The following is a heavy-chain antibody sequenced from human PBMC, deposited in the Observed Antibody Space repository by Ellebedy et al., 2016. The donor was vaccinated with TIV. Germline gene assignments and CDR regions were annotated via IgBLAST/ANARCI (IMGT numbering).Heavy chain of an antibody. Sequence: PGGSLRLSCAASGFTLSNAWMNWVRQAPGEGLEWVSGISASGGGTYYADSVKGRFAISRDNSKSTLYLQLNSLRAEDTAVYYCARNRDSSGWYADYWGQGTLVTVSS. V-gene: IGHV3-23*01. J-gene: IGHJ4*02. CDR2: ISASGGGT. D-gene: IGHD6-19*01. CDR3: ARNRDSSGWYADY. CDR1: GFTLSNAW.